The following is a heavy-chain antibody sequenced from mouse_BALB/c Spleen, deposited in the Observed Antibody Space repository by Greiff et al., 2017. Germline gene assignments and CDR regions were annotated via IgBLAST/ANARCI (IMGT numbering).Heavy chain of an antibody. D-gene: IGHD2-3*01. CDR2: ISSGSSTI. CDR1: GFTFSSFG. V-gene: IGHV5-17*02. Sequence: EVQRVESGGGLVQPGGSRKLSCAASGFTFSSFGMHWVRQAPEKGLEWVAYISSGSSTIYYADTVKGRFTISRDNPKNTLFLQMTSLRSEDTAMYYCARKGGLLGAMDYWGQGTSVTVSS. J-gene: IGHJ4*01. CDR3: ARKGGLLGAMDY.